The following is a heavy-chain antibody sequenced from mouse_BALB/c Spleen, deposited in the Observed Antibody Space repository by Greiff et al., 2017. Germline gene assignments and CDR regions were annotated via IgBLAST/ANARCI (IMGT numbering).Heavy chain of an antibody. V-gene: IGHV14-3*02. Sequence: VQLKESGAELVKPGASVKLSCTASGFNFKDTYMHWVKQRPEQGLEWIGRIDPANGNTKYDPKFQGQGTITADTSSNTASLQLSSLTSKDTAVYDSAEGGMDDWGRGTSVTVAS. CDR3: AEGGMDD. J-gene: IGHJ4*01. CDR1: GFNFKDTY. CDR2: IDPANGNT.